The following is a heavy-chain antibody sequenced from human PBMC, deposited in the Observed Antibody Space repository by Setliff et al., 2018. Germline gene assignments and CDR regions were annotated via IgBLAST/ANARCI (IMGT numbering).Heavy chain of an antibody. CDR1: GYTFTSFG. Sequence: ASVKVSCKASGYTFTSFGVSWVRQAPGQGLEWMGWISGFAGFTQYSQKFKGRVAVTIDKSTSTAYMDLTSLRSDDTAVYYCLRDRPYSNSPEYSFDVWGQGTTVTVSS. CDR2: ISGFAGFT. CDR3: LRDRPYSNSPEYSFDV. V-gene: IGHV1-18*01. J-gene: IGHJ3*01. D-gene: IGHD6-6*01.